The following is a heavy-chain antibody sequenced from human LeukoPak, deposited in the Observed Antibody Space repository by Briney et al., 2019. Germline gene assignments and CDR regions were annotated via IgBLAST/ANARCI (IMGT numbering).Heavy chain of an antibody. CDR3: AATIKRDYGDTNLDY. D-gene: IGHD4/OR15-4a*01. Sequence: PSETLSLTCTVPGDSISSYYWSWIRQPPGKGLEWIGYMHNGVHTNYNPSLKSRVTISGGTSKNRLSLKLTSVTAADTAVYYCAATIKRDYGDTNLDYWGQGTLVTVPS. V-gene: IGHV4-59*12. J-gene: IGHJ4*02. CDR2: MHNGVHT. CDR1: GDSISSYY.